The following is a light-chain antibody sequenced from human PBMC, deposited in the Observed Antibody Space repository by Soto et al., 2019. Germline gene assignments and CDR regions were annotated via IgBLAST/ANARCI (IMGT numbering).Light chain of an antibody. CDR3: AAWYDGRNGQF. CDR2: IND. J-gene: IGLJ1*01. CDR1: SCNIGSNT. Sequence: QSVLTQPPSASGTPGQRITISCSGSSCNIGSNTVNWYQQLSAKAPKLLIYINDQRPSWVPARFSASKYGTSASLAIIWLLSEDEADYYCAAWYDGRNGQFFGTGTKVTVL. V-gene: IGLV1-44*01.